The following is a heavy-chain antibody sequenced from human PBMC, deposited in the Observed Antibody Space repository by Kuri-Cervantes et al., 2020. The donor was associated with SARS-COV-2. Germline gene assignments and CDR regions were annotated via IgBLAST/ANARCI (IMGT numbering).Heavy chain of an antibody. Sequence: SETLSLTCAVYGGSFSGYYWSWIRQPPGKGLEWIGEINHSGSTNYNPSLKSRVTISVDTSKNQFSLKLSSVTAADTAVYYCARGKDIVVVPAAIRYYYYYYMDVWGKGTTVTVSS. CDR2: INHSGST. J-gene: IGHJ6*03. CDR1: GGSFSGYY. CDR3: ARGKDIVVVPAAIRYYYYYYMDV. D-gene: IGHD2-2*02. V-gene: IGHV4-34*01.